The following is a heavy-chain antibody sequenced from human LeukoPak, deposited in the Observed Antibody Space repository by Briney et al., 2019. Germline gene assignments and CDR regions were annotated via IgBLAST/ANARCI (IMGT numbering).Heavy chain of an antibody. Sequence: PETLSLTCTVSGGSFSSNSYYWGCLRPPHGKGLEWIGRIYESGSTYYDPSLKSRVTISVDTSKNPFSLKMSSVTAEDTAVYYCARHWSYSGCRSTSCYVAYWGQGTLVTVSS. CDR1: GGSFSSNSYY. D-gene: IGHD2-2*01. V-gene: IGHV4-39*01. J-gene: IGHJ4*02. CDR3: ARHWSYSGCRSTSCYVAY. CDR2: IYESGST.